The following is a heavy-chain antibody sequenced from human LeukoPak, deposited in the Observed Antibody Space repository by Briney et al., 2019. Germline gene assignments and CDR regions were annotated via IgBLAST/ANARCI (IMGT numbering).Heavy chain of an antibody. CDR3: AKAHSISWPYAFDS. D-gene: IGHD6-13*01. Sequence: GGSPRLSCAVSGFTFSNYAMAWVRQAPGKGLEWVSAISGNGGRTYSADSVQGRFTISRDNSKNTVYLQMDNLRAEDSAMYYCAKAHSISWPYAFDSWGQGTLVTVSS. V-gene: IGHV3-23*01. J-gene: IGHJ4*02. CDR2: ISGNGGRT. CDR1: GFTFSNYA.